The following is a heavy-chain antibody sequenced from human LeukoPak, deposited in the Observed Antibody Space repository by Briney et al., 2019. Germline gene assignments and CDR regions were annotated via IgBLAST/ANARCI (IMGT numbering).Heavy chain of an antibody. D-gene: IGHD1-26*01. J-gene: IGHJ4*02. CDR1: GFTFSSYA. CDR3: AKPSSGNYPPTGY. V-gene: IGHV3-23*01. Sequence: PGGSLRLSCAASGFTFSSYAMSWVRQAPGKGLEWVSAISGSGDRTHYADSVKGRFTVSRDNSKNTLYLQINSLRAEDTAVYYCAKPSSGNYPPTGYWGQGTLVTVSS. CDR2: ISGSGDRT.